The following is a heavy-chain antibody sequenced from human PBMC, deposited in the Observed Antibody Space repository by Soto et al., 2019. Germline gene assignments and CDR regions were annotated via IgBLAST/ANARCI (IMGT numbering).Heavy chain of an antibody. J-gene: IGHJ6*02. CDR3: AKDQYSSGWIAKDGMDV. V-gene: IGHV3-30*18. Sequence: GWSLRLSCAASGFTFSSYAMHWVRQASGKGLEWVAVISYDGSNKYYADSVKGRFTISRDNSKNTLYLQMNSLRAEDTAVCYCAKDQYSSGWIAKDGMDVWGQGTTVTVSS. D-gene: IGHD6-19*01. CDR1: GFTFSSYA. CDR2: ISYDGSNK.